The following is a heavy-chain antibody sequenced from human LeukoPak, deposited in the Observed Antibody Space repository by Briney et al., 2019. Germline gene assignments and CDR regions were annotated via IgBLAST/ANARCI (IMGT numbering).Heavy chain of an antibody. CDR2: IYYSGST. J-gene: IGHJ6*02. CDR3: ASTSNYGMDV. V-gene: IGHV4-30-4*01. Sequence: SETLSLTCTVSGGSISSGDYYWSWIRQPPGKCLEWIGYIYYSGSTFYNPSLKSRVTISVGTSKNQFSLKLSSVTAADTAVYYCASTSNYGMDVWGQGTTVTVSS. CDR1: GGSISSGDYY.